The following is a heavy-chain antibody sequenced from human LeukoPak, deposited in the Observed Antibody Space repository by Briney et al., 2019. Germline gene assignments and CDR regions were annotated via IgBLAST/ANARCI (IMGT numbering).Heavy chain of an antibody. V-gene: IGHV4-30-2*01. CDR3: ARGKTTAARQGLLFDY. CDR1: GGSISSGGYS. D-gene: IGHD6-6*01. Sequence: SQTLSLTCAVSGGSISSGGYSWSWIRQPPGEGLEWIGYIYHSGSTYYNPSLKSRVTISVDRSKNQFSLKLSSVTAADTAVYYCARGKTTAARQGLLFDYWGQGTLVTVSS. J-gene: IGHJ4*02. CDR2: IYHSGST.